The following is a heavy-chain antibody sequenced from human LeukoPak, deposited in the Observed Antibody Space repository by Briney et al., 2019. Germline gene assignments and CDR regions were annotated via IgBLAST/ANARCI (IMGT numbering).Heavy chain of an antibody. CDR1: GFTFSTYA. CDR3: ARMRYSDY. D-gene: IGHD1-1*01. J-gene: IGHJ4*02. CDR2: IKEDGSEK. Sequence: GGSLRLSCAASGFTFSTYAMNWVRQAPGKGLEWVANIKEDGSEKYYVDSVKGRFTISRDNAKNSLYLQMNSLRADDTAVYYCARMRYSDYWGQGTLVTVSS. V-gene: IGHV3-7*01.